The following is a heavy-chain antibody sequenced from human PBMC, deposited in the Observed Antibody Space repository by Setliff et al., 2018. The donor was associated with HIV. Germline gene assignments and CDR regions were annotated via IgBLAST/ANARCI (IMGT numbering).Heavy chain of an antibody. D-gene: IGHD3-22*01. CDR3: ARLRLYNSALEY. CDR1: GFTFTNYW. CDR2: IHKDGSEK. Sequence: GGSLRLSCAASGFTFTNYWMSWVRQSPGKGLEWVANIHKDGSEKYYVDSVRGRFTLSRDSSKNTLYLQMDSLRPEDTAVYYCARLRLYNSALEYWGQGTLVTVSS. J-gene: IGHJ4*02. V-gene: IGHV3-7*01.